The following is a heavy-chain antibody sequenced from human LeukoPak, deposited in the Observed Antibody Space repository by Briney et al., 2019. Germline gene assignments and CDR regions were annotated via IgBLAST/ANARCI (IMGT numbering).Heavy chain of an antibody. Sequence: XGSLRLSCAGSGFTFSSYDIHWVRQVTGKGLEWVSSIDTAGGTYYPGSVKGRFTISRESGKNSVYLQMNNLRAGDTAVYFCAREKVGNAIRPFDYWGQGALVTXSS. D-gene: IGHD4-23*01. V-gene: IGHV3-13*04. J-gene: IGHJ4*02. CDR2: IDTAGGT. CDR3: AREKVGNAIRPFDY. CDR1: GFTFSSYD.